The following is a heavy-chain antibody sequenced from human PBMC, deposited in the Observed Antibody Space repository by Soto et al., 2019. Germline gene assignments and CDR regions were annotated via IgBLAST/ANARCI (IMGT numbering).Heavy chain of an antibody. D-gene: IGHD6-25*01. CDR1: GGPFKAYA. Sequence: QVQLVQSGAEVKKPGSSVKISCRTSGGPFKAYAVSWVRQAPGQGLEWLGGIIPVFGAPTYAQDFQGRVNITADKSTSTAYMELSSLRFDDTAMYYCATDRAAASGIHAYDICGQGTMVAVSS. V-gene: IGHV1-69*06. CDR2: IIPVFGAP. CDR3: ATDRAAASGIHAYDI. J-gene: IGHJ3*02.